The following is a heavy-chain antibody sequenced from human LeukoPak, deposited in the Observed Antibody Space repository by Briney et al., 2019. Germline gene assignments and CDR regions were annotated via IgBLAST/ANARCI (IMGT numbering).Heavy chain of an antibody. D-gene: IGHD4-23*01. V-gene: IGHV3-48*02. J-gene: IGHJ4*02. CDR2: ISTGSSTT. Sequence: GGSLRLSCAASEFAFSTYNMNWVRQAPGKGLEWVSYISTGSSTTYYADSVKGRFTISRDNVENSLYLQMNSLRDEDTAVYYCARVAAGYSVNYFDYWGQGTLVTVSS. CDR1: EFAFSTYN. CDR3: ARVAAGYSVNYFDY.